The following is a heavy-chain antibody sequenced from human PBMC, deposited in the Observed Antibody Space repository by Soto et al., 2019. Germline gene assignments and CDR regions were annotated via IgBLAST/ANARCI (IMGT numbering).Heavy chain of an antibody. CDR1: GGTFSSYA. J-gene: IGHJ6*02. CDR3: ASPMGTGTTDYYYYGMDV. D-gene: IGHD1-1*01. V-gene: IGHV1-69*12. CDR2: IIPIFGTA. Sequence: QVQLVQSGAEVKKPGSSVKVSCTASGGTFSSYAISWVRQAPGQGLEWMGGIIPIFGTANYAQKFQGRVTITADESTSPAYMELSSLRSEDTAVYYCASPMGTGTTDYYYYGMDVWGQGTTVTVSS.